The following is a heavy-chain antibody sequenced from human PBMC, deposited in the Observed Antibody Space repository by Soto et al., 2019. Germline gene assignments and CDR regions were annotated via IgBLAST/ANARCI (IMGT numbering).Heavy chain of an antibody. CDR1: GYTFTSYG. D-gene: IGHD3-3*01. J-gene: IGHJ6*02. CDR2: ISAYNGNT. Sequence: VASVKVSCKASGYTFTSYGISWVRQAPGQGLEWMGWISAYNGNTNYAQKLQGRVTMTTDTSTSTAYMELRSLRSDDTAVYYCARVGITIFGVVTYYYGMDVWGQGTTVTVSS. V-gene: IGHV1-18*04. CDR3: ARVGITIFGVVTYYYGMDV.